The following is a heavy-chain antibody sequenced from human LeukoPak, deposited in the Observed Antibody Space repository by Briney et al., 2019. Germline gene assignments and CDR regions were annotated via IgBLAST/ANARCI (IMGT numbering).Heavy chain of an antibody. CDR1: GYTFTSYY. D-gene: IGHD1-26*01. V-gene: IGHV1-46*01. CDR2: INPSGGST. CDR3: ATYSGSYSYFDY. Sequence: ASVKVSCKASGYTFTSYYMHWVRQAPGQGLEWMGIINPSGGSTSYAQKFQGRVTMTRDTSTSTVYMELSRLRSDDTAVYYCATYSGSYSYFDYWGQGTLVTVSS. J-gene: IGHJ4*02.